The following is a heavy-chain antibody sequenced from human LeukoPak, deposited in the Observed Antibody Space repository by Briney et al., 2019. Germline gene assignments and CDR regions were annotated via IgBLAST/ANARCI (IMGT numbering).Heavy chain of an antibody. CDR2: NYTSGST. V-gene: IGHV4-4*07. D-gene: IGHD6-19*01. Sequence: SETLSLTCTVSVGSLSRYYWSCVRQPAGKGLEWIGRNYTSGSTNYNPPLKTRVTMSVDTSKNQFSLKLSSVTAADTAVYYCARHASSGWYWYFDYWGQGTLVTVSS. CDR3: ARHASSGWYWYFDY. J-gene: IGHJ4*02. CDR1: VGSLSRYY.